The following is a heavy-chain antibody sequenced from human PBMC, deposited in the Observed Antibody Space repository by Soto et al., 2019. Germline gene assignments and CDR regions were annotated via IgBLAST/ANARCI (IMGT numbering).Heavy chain of an antibody. V-gene: IGHV4-59*01. CDR1: GGSISSYY. CDR3: AREILGTQGWFDP. D-gene: IGHD3-16*01. CDR2: IYYSGST. Sequence: QVQLQESGPGLVKPSETLSLTCTVSGGSISSYYWSWIRQPPGKGLEWIGYIYYSGSTNYNPSLKSRGTISVDTSKNQFSLKLSSVTAADTAVYYCAREILGTQGWFDPWGQGTLVTVSS. J-gene: IGHJ5*02.